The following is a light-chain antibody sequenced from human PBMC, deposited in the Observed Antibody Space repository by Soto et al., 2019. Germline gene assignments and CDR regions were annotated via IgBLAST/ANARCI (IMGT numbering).Light chain of an antibody. V-gene: IGKV3D-20*02. CDR3: QQRSNWPPIT. CDR1: QSVSSSY. J-gene: IGKJ5*01. CDR2: GAS. Sequence: DIVLTQSPGTLSLSPWERATLSCRASQSVSSSYLAWYQQKPGQAPRLLIYGASSRATGIPDRFSGSGSGTDFTLTISRLEPEDFAVYYCQQRSNWPPITFGQGTRLEIK.